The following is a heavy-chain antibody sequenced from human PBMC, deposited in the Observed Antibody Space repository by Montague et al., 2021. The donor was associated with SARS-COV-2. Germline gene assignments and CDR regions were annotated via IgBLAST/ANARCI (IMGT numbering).Heavy chain of an antibody. Sequence: SETLSLTCTVSGGSISSDYWTWIRQPPGKGLEWIDFVYYRGNTYYNPSRRGRVTISVDTSSNHFSLTLSSVTAADTAIYYCARHYDHSSRVDSWGQGTLVTVSS. CDR2: VYYRGNT. CDR1: GGSISSDY. V-gene: IGHV4-59*08. D-gene: IGHD3-16*01. J-gene: IGHJ4*02. CDR3: ARHYDHSSRVDS.